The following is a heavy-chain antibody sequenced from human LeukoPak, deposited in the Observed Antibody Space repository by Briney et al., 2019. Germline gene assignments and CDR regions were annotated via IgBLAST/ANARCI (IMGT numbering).Heavy chain of an antibody. CDR1: GFTFGSYS. CDR2: ISSSSSYI. V-gene: IGHV3-21*04. J-gene: IGHJ3*02. Sequence: GGSLRLSCAASGFTFGSYSMNWVRQAPGKGLEWVSSISSSSSYIYYADSMKGRFTISRDNSKKTLYLQMNSLRADDTAVYYCAKEAYVYGYDTFDIRGQGTMVTVSS. D-gene: IGHD5/OR15-5a*01. CDR3: AKEAYVYGYDTFDI.